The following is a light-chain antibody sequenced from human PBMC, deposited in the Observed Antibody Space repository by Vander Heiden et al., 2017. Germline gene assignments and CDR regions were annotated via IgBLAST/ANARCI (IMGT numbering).Light chain of an antibody. CDR1: QSVSSSY. CDR2: GAS. Sequence: EIVLTQSPGTPPLSPGERATISCRASQSVSSSYLAWYQQKPGQAPRLLIYGASSRATGIPDRFSGSGSGTDFTLTISRLEPEDFAVYYCQQYGSSPGTFGQGTKLEIK. J-gene: IGKJ2*01. V-gene: IGKV3-20*01. CDR3: QQYGSSPGT.